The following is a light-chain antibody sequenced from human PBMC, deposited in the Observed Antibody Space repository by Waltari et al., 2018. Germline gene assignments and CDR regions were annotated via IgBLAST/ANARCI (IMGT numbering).Light chain of an antibody. V-gene: IGKV4-1*01. Sequence: DIVMTQSPDSLAVSLGDRATINCKSIQSVLYSSKKKNYLTWYQKKPGQPPKLLIYWASTRESGVPDRFSGSGSGTDFTLTISSLQAEDVAVYYCQQYYNTPFTFGPGTKVDVK. CDR1: QSVLYSSKKKNY. J-gene: IGKJ3*01. CDR3: QQYYNTPFT. CDR2: WAS.